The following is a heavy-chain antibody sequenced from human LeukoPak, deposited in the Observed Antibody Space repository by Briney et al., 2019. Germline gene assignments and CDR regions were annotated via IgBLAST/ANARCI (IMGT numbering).Heavy chain of an antibody. D-gene: IGHD4-17*01. V-gene: IGHV4-34*01. CDR2: IHQRGVT. CDR1: GGSFGDYH. Sequence: SETLSLTCALSGGSFGDYHWNWIRQPPGKGLEWIGEIHQRGVTTYNPSLKSRVTLSIDAFKRQFSLKLTSVTAADTAVYYCARAPPTTVTGGGAFDIWGQGTMVTVSS. J-gene: IGHJ3*02. CDR3: ARAPPTTVTGGGAFDI.